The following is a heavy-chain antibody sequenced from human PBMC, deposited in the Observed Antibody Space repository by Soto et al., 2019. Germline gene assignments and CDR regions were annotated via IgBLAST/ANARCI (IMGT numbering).Heavy chain of an antibody. CDR1: GFTFTNSA. D-gene: IGHD2-21*01. V-gene: IGHV1-58*01. CDR2: IVVGSGNT. Sequence: SVKVSCKASGFTFTNSAVQWVRQARGQRLEWIGWIVVGSGNTNYAQKFQERVTMTRNTSISTAYMELSSLRSEDTAVYYCAREGRVLRWWEGGMDVWGQGTTVTVSS. CDR3: AREGRVLRWWEGGMDV. J-gene: IGHJ6*02.